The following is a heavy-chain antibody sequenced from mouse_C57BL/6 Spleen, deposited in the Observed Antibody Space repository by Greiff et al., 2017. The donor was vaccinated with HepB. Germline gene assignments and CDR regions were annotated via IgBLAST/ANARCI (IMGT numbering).Heavy chain of an antibody. D-gene: IGHD2-4*01. CDR3: ARGDYDYDLYYYAMDY. J-gene: IGHJ4*01. V-gene: IGHV1-53*01. CDR1: GYTFTSYW. Sequence: VQLQQPGTELVKPGASVKLSCKASGYTFTSYWMHWVKQRPGQGLEWIGNINPSNGGTNYNEKFKSKATLTVDKSSSTAYMQLSSLTSEDSAVYYCARGDYDYDLYYYAMDYWGQGTSVTVSS. CDR2: INPSNGGT.